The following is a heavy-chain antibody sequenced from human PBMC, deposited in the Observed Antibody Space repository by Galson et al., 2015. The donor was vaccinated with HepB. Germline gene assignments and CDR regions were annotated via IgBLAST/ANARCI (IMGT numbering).Heavy chain of an antibody. CDR3: ASWHGGYFGWYYFDY. D-gene: IGHD4-17*01. CDR1: GFTFSSYW. V-gene: IGHV3-74*01. J-gene: IGHJ4*02. CDR2: INSDGSST. Sequence: SLRLSCAASGFTFSSYWMHWVRQAPGKGLVWVSRINSDGSSTSYADSVKGRFTISRDNAKNTLYLQMNSLRAEDTAVYYCASWHGGYFGWYYFDYWGQGTLVTVSS.